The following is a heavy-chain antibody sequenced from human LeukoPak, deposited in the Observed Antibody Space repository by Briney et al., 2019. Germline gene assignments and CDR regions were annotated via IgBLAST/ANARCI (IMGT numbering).Heavy chain of an antibody. V-gene: IGHV1-69*05. D-gene: IGHD2-15*01. CDR3: AREDCSGGSCYYGGPFDY. J-gene: IGHJ4*02. CDR1: GGTFSSYA. CDR2: IIPIFGTT. Sequence: SVKVSCKASGGTFSSYAITWVRQAPGQGLEWTGRIIPIFGTTKYAQKFQGRVTITTDESTSTTYMDLSSLRSEDTAVYYCAREDCSGGSCYYGGPFDYWGQGTLVTVSS.